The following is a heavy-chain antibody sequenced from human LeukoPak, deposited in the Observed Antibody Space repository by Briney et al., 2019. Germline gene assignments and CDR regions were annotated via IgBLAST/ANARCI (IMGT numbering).Heavy chain of an antibody. CDR1: GFXFSSSG. V-gene: IGHV3-30*18. D-gene: IGHD2-21*02. Sequence: GRSLTLSCAASGFXFSSSGMHWVRQAPGKGLAWVAFVSYDGGKKYYADSVKGRFTISRDNSKNTLYLQMNSLRAEDTAVYYCAKPAYCGGDCYSSPFQDWGQGTLVTVSS. CDR2: VSYDGGKK. J-gene: IGHJ1*01. CDR3: AKPAYCGGDCYSSPFQD.